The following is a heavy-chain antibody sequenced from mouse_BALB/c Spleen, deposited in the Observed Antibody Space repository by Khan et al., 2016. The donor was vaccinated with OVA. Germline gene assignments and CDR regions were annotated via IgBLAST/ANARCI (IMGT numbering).Heavy chain of an antibody. CDR2: INPSSGYT. J-gene: IGHJ2*01. CDR3: IRIPSPPYYFDY. Sequence: QVQLQQPGAELARPGASVKMSCKASGYTFTNYSMHWVKQRPGQGLEWIGYINPSSGYTNYNQNFNDKATLTTDRSSNTAYLQLSTLTSDDSTVYYCIRIPSPPYYFDYWGQGTTRPVSS. V-gene: IGHV1-4*01. CDR1: GYTFTNYS.